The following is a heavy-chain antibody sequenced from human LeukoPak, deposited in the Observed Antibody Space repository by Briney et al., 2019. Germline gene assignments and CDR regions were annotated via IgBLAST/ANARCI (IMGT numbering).Heavy chain of an antibody. CDR3: AKIGSSHDFDY. J-gene: IGHJ4*02. D-gene: IGHD1-26*01. CDR2: INPNSGAT. CDR1: GYTFTVYF. V-gene: IGHV1-2*06. Sequence: ASVKVSCKASGYTFTVYFIHWVRQAPGQGLEWMGRINPNSGATDYAQKFQGRVTMTRNTSISTAYMELSSLKSDDTAVYYCAKIGSSHDFDYWGQGTLITVSS.